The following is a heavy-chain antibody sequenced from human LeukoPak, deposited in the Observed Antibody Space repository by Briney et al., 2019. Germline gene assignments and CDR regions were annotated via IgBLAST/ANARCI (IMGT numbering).Heavy chain of an antibody. D-gene: IGHD2-8*01. CDR1: GYTFTGYY. CDR3: AREGDIVLMSAFDI. Sequence: PGASVKVSCKASGYTFTGYYMHWVRLAPGRGLEWMGWINPNSGGTNYAQKFQGRVTMTRDTSISTAYMELSRLGSDDTTVYYCAREGDIVLMSAFDIWGQGTMVTVSS. J-gene: IGHJ3*02. CDR2: INPNSGGT. V-gene: IGHV1-2*02.